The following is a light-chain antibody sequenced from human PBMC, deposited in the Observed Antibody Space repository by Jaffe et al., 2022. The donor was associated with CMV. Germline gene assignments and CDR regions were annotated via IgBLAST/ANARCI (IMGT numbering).Light chain of an antibody. Sequence: QSVLTQPRSVSGSPGQSVTISCTGTSSDVGGYDYVSWYQHHPGKAPKLMIYDVTKRPSGVPDRFSGSKSGNTASLSISGLQSDDEADYYCCSYAGTYTRAIFGGGTKLTVL. CDR2: DVT. CDR3: CSYAGTYTRAI. V-gene: IGLV2-11*01. CDR1: SSDVGGYDY. J-gene: IGLJ2*01.